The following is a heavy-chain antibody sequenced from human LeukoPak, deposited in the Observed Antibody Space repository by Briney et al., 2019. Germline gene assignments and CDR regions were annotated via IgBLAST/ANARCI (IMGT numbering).Heavy chain of an antibody. D-gene: IGHD3-10*01. J-gene: IGHJ5*02. CDR3: AKGGLARGANWFDP. Sequence: PGGSLRLSCAASGFTFSSYAMTWVRQAPGKGLEWVSAISYDRGNIYYADSVKGRFTISRDNSKNIVYLQMNSLRAEDTAVYYCAKGGLARGANWFDPWGQGTLVTVSS. CDR1: GFTFSSYA. CDR2: ISYDRGNI. V-gene: IGHV3-23*01.